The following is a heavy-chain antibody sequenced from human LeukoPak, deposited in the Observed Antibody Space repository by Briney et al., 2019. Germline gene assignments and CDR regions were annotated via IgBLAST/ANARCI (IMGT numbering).Heavy chain of an antibody. CDR2: ISDSAVGT. V-gene: IGHV3-23*01. CDR1: GFTFSNYA. J-gene: IGHJ4*02. CDR3: ARKRGYSYGYLDY. Sequence: GGSLRLSCATSGFTFSNYAMSWVRQAPGKGLEWVSIISDSAVGTYYTDSVKGRFTISRDNSKNTLYLQMDSLRAEDTAVYYCARKRGYSYGYLDYWGQGTLVTVSS. D-gene: IGHD5-18*01.